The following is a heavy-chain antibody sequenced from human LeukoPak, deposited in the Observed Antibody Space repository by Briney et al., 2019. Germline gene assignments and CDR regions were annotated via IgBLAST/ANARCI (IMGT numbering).Heavy chain of an antibody. V-gene: IGHV4-30-4*08. Sequence: SETLSLTCTVSGGSISSGDYYWSWIRQPPGKGLEWIGYIYYSGSTYYNPSLKSRVTIPVDTSKNQFSLKLSSVTAADTAVYYCARLCSSTSCYIGFDYWGRGTLVTVSS. CDR1: GGSISSGDYY. J-gene: IGHJ4*02. D-gene: IGHD2-2*02. CDR3: ARLCSSTSCYIGFDY. CDR2: IYYSGST.